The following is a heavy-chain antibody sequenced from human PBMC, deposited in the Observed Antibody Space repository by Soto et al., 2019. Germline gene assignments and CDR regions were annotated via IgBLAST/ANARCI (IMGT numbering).Heavy chain of an antibody. CDR3: ANPYYGRPH. V-gene: IGHV3-11*01. Sequence: GGSLRLSCADSGFTFSDYYMSWIRQAPGGGLEWVSYISSSGSTIYYAESVKSRFTISRHHAKNSLYLQMHTLRAEDPAVYYCANPYYGRPHWGQGTLVTVSS. CDR1: GFTFSDYY. CDR2: ISSSGSTI. D-gene: IGHD1-26*01. J-gene: IGHJ4*02.